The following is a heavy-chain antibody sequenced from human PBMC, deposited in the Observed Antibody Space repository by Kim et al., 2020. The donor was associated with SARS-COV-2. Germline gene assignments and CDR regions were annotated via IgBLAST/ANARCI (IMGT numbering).Heavy chain of an antibody. CDR3: AREEGELPLGLDY. J-gene: IGHJ4*02. D-gene: IGHD3-16*01. Sequence: SVKVSCKASGGTFSSYAISWVRQAPGQGLEWMGRIIPILGIANYAQKFQGRVTITADKSTSTAYMELSSLRSEDTAVYYCAREEGELPLGLDYWGQGTLVTVSS. V-gene: IGHV1-69*04. CDR1: GGTFSSYA. CDR2: IIPILGIA.